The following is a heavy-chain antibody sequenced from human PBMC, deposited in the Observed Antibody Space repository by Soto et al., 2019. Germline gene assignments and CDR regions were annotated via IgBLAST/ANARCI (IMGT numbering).Heavy chain of an antibody. CDR2: ISGSGGST. CDR1: GFTFSSYA. J-gene: IGHJ3*02. D-gene: IGHD3-10*01. Sequence: GGSLRLSCAASGFTFSSYAMSWVRQAPGKGLEWVSAISGSGGSTYYADSVKGRFTISRDNSKNTLYLQMNSLRAEDTAVYYCATTYYYGSGSYSPDAFDIWGQGTMVTVSS. V-gene: IGHV3-23*01. CDR3: ATTYYYGSGSYSPDAFDI.